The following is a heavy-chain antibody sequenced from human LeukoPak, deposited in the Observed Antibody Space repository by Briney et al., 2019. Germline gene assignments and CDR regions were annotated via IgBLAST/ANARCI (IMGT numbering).Heavy chain of an antibody. Sequence: KPSETLSLTCTVVGGSITSDYWSWIRQPAGKGLEWIGRIFTSGSTTYNPSLKSRVTMSLDTSKNQFFLKLSSVTAADTAAYFCSRGGANDLWGREPWSPSPQ. CDR1: GGSITSDY. D-gene: IGHD4/OR15-4a*01. CDR2: IFTSGST. V-gene: IGHV4-4*07. J-gene: IGHJ5*02. CDR3: SRGGANDL.